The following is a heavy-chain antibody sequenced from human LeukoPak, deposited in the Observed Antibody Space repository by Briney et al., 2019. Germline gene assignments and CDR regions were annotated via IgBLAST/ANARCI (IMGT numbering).Heavy chain of an antibody. Sequence: SETLSLTCTVSGGSISSYYWSWIRQPPGKGLEWIGYIYYSGSTNYNPSLKSRVTISVDTSKNQFSLKLSSVTAADTAVYYCARTAWGSYRDYFDYWGQGTLVTVSS. J-gene: IGHJ4*02. CDR1: GGSISSYY. CDR2: IYYSGST. CDR3: ARTAWGSYRDYFDY. V-gene: IGHV4-59*01. D-gene: IGHD3-16*02.